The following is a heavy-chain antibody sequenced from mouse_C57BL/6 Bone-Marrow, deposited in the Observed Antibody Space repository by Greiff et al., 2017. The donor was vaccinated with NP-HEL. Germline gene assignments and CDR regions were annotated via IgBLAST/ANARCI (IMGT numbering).Heavy chain of an antibody. Sequence: QVQLQQPGAELVRPGSSVKLSCKASGYTFTSYWMDWVKQRPGQGLEWIGNIYPSDSETHYNQKFKGKATLTVDKSSSTAYMQLSSLTSEDSAVYYCARGLGAWFAYWGQGTLVTVSA. CDR3: ARGLGAWFAY. J-gene: IGHJ3*01. D-gene: IGHD3-3*01. V-gene: IGHV1-61*01. CDR2: IYPSDSET. CDR1: GYTFTSYW.